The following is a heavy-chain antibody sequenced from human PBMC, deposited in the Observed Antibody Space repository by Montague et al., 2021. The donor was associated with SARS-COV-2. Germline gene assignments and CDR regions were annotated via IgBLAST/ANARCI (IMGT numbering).Heavy chain of an antibody. Sequence: SRRLSCAASGFTFSSYAMHWVRQAPGKGLEWVAVISYDGSNKYYADSVKGRFTISRDNSKNTLYLQMNSLRAEDTAVYYCASNTTFGVVIPYYHYYYMDVWGKGTTVTVSS. CDR2: ISYDGSNK. J-gene: IGHJ6*03. CDR3: ASNTTFGVVIPYYHYYYMDV. V-gene: IGHV3-30*04. D-gene: IGHD3-3*01. CDR1: GFTFSSYA.